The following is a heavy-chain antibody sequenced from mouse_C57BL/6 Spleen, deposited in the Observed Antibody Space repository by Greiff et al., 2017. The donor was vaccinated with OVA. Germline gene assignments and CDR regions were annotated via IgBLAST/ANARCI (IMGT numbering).Heavy chain of an antibody. CDR3: AKDYYGSSSFDY. Sequence: VKLMESGTELVKPGASVKLSCKASGYTFTSYWMHWVKQRPGQGLEWIGNINPSNGGTNYNEKFKNKATLTVDKSSSTAYMQLSSLTSEDSAVYYCAKDYYGSSSFDYWGQGTTLTVSS. D-gene: IGHD1-1*01. CDR2: INPSNGGT. V-gene: IGHV1-53*01. J-gene: IGHJ2*01. CDR1: GYTFTSYW.